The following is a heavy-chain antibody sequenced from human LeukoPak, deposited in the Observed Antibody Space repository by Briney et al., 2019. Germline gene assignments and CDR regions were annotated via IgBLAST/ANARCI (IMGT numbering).Heavy chain of an antibody. D-gene: IGHD5-12*01. CDR1: GGSISSYY. J-gene: IGHJ4*02. V-gene: IGHV4-59*08. CDR3: ARRVDTMQPFDY. Sequence: KPSETLSLTCTVSGGSISSYYWSWIRQPPGKGLEWIGCINYSGYSNYNPSLKSRVTISVDTSKSQLSLKLTSVTAADTAVYYCARRVDTMQPFDYWGQGTLVTVSS. CDR2: INYSGYS.